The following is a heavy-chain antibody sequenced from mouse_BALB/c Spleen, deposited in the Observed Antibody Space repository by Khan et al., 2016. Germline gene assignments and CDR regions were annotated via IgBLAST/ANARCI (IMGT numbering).Heavy chain of an antibody. CDR1: GFTFSVFG. J-gene: IGHJ4*01. CDR2: ISGGSSTI. D-gene: IGHD4-1*01. CDR3: ARLTPYAMDY. Sequence: EVELVESGGGLVQPGGSRKLSCAASGFTFSVFGIHWVRQAPEKGLEWVAYISGGSSTIYYADTVTVRFTISRDNPKNTLFLQMTSLRSEDTAVYYCARLTPYAMDYWGQGTSVTVAS. V-gene: IGHV5-17*02.